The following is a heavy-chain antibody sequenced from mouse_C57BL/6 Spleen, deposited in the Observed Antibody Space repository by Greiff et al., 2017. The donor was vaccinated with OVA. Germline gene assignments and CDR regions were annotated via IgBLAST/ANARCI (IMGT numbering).Heavy chain of an antibody. CDR3: ARRGGSSLLGYFDV. D-gene: IGHD1-1*01. V-gene: IGHV5-15*01. Sequence: EVKLQESGGGLVQPGGSLKLSCAASGFTFSDYGMAWVRQAPRKGPEWVAFISNLAYSIYYADTVTGRFTISRENAKNTLYLEMSSLRSEDTAMYYCARRGGSSLLGYFDVWGTGTTVTVSS. J-gene: IGHJ1*03. CDR2: ISNLAYSI. CDR1: GFTFSDYG.